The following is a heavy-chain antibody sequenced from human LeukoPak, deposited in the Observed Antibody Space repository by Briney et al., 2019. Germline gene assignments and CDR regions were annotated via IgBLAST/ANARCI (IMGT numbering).Heavy chain of an antibody. Sequence: GGSLRLSCAASGFAVSSNYMSWVREAPGKGLEWVSVIYSGGTTYYADSVKGRFTISRDNSENTLYLQMNSLRAEDTAVYSCARVSFSSRWYYFDYWGQGTLVTVSS. CDR1: GFAVSSNY. CDR3: ARVSFSSRWYYFDY. D-gene: IGHD6-13*01. J-gene: IGHJ4*02. CDR2: IYSGGTT. V-gene: IGHV3-53*01.